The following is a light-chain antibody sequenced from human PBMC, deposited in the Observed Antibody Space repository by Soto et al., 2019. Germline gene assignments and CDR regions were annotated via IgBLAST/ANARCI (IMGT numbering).Light chain of an antibody. V-gene: IGLV1-44*01. CDR3: ATWDDTLDVHV. Sequence: QSVLTQPPSASGTPGQTITISCSGGSSNIGINTVSWYEHLPGTAPRLLIYGNNQRPSGVPDRFCGSKSGTSASLAISGLQPEDEAHYYCATWDDTLDVHVFGTGTKLTVL. J-gene: IGLJ1*01. CDR1: SSNIGINT. CDR2: GNN.